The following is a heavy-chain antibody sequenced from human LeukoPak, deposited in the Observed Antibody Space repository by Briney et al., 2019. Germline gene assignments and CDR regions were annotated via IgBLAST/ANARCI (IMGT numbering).Heavy chain of an antibody. CDR3: AKEKVPAAIYYGMDV. CDR2: TSYDGNNK. J-gene: IGHJ6*02. D-gene: IGHD2-2*01. Sequence: GGSLRLSCAASGFTFNSYALHWVRQAPGKGLEWVAVTSYDGNNKYYAESVKGRFTISRDNSKNTLYLQMNSLRAEDTAVYYCAKEKVPAAIYYGMDVWGQGTTVTVSS. CDR1: GFTFNSYA. V-gene: IGHV3-30-3*01.